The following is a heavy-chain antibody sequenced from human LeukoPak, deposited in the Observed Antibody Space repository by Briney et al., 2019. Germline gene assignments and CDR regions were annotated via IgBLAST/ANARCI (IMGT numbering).Heavy chain of an antibody. CDR2: ISYDGSNK. D-gene: IGHD2-2*01. CDR1: GFTFSSYG. CDR3: AKGPLRGTAAAIDY. J-gene: IGHJ4*02. Sequence: GGSLRLSCAASGFTFSSYGMHWVRQAPGKGLEWVAVISYDGSNKYYADSVKGRFTISRDVSTDTLWLQMDSLRTEDTAVYYCAKGPLRGTAAAIDYWGQGTLVTVSS. V-gene: IGHV3-30*18.